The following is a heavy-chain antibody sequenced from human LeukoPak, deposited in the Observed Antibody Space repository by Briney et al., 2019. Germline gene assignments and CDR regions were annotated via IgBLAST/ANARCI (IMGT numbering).Heavy chain of an antibody. Sequence: SETLSLTCTVSGGSISSGDYYWSWIRQPPGKGLECIGYIYNSGSTHYSGSTYYNPSLKSRVTISVDTSKNQFSLKLRSVTAADTAMYYCVREIPRLQGGYWYFDLWGRGTLVTVSS. J-gene: IGHJ2*01. CDR3: VREIPRLQGGYWYFDL. CDR2: IYNSGSTHYSGST. D-gene: IGHD4-11*01. CDR1: GGSISSGDYY. V-gene: IGHV4-30-4*02.